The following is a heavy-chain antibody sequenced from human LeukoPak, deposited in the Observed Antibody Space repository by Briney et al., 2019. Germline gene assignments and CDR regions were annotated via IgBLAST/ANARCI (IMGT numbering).Heavy chain of an antibody. CDR1: GGSFGGYY. D-gene: IGHD6-6*01. V-gene: IGHV4-34*01. CDR3: ATPYYSSSSGFDY. Sequence: PSETLSLTCAVYGGSFGGYYWSWIRQPPGKGLEWIGEINHSGSTNYNPSLKSRVTISVDTSKNQFSLKLSSVTAADTAVYYCATPYYSSSSGFDYWGQGTLVTVSS. J-gene: IGHJ4*02. CDR2: INHSGST.